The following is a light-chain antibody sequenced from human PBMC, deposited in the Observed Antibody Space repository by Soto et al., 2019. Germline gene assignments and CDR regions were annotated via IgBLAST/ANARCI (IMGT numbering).Light chain of an antibody. Sequence: DIQMTQFPSTLSASVGDRVTITCRASQTTNTWLAWYQQKPGTAPKLLIYDASSLEGGVPSRFSASGSGIEFTLTISSLQPDDLATYYCQQYISYPYTFGQGTKVDIK. CDR2: DAS. V-gene: IGKV1-5*01. CDR3: QQYISYPYT. J-gene: IGKJ2*01. CDR1: QTTNTW.